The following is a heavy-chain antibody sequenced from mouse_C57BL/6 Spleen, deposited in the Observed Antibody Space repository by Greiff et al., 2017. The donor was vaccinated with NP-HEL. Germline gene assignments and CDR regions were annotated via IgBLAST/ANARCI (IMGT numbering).Heavy chain of an antibody. V-gene: IGHV3-6*01. CDR2: ISYDGSN. CDR3: ARGSNYRAMDY. D-gene: IGHD2-5*01. CDR1: GYSITSGYY. J-gene: IGHJ4*01. Sequence: EVQLVESGPGLVKPSQSLSLTCSVTGYSITSGYYWNWIRQFPGNKLEWMGYISYDGSNNYNPSLKNRISITRDTSKNQFFLKLNSVTTEDTATYYWARGSNYRAMDYWGQGTSVTVSS.